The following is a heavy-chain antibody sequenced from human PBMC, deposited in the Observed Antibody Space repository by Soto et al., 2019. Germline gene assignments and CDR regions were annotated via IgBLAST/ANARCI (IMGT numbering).Heavy chain of an antibody. J-gene: IGHJ3*02. CDR1: GYTFTSYG. Sequence: QVQLVQSGAEVKKPGASVKVSCKASGYTFTSYGISWVRQAPGQGLEWMGWISAYNGNTNYAQKLQGRVTMTTDTSTSTAYMELRSLRSDDTAVYYCARDRQIVVVVAATTFDILGQGTMVTVSS. D-gene: IGHD2-15*01. CDR3: ARDRQIVVVVAATTFDI. V-gene: IGHV1-18*01. CDR2: ISAYNGNT.